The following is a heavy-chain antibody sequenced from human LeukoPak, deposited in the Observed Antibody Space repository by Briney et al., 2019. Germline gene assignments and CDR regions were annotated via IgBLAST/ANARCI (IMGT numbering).Heavy chain of an antibody. Sequence: GGPLRLSCAASGFTFSSYGMHWVRQAPGKGLEWVAFIRYDGSNKYYADSVKGRFTISRDNSKNTLYLQMNSLRAEDTAVYYCAKVQGATKPYYYYMDVWGKGTTVTVSS. D-gene: IGHD1-26*01. J-gene: IGHJ6*03. CDR1: GFTFSSYG. CDR3: AKVQGATKPYYYYMDV. CDR2: IRYDGSNK. V-gene: IGHV3-30*02.